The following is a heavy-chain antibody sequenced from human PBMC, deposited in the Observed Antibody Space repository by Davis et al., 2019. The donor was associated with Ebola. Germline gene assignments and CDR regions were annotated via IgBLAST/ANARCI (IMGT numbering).Heavy chain of an antibody. D-gene: IGHD5-18*01. CDR1: GGSISSSSYY. J-gene: IGHJ6*02. CDR3: ARGRTVDTAMVTGFYYGMDV. CDR2: IYYSGST. Sequence: MPSETLSLTCTVSGGSISSSSYYCGWIRQPPGKGLEWIGSIYYSGSTYYNPSLKSRVTISVDTSKNQFSLKLSSVTAADTAVYYCARGRTVDTAMVTGFYYGMDVWGQGTTVTVSS. V-gene: IGHV4-39*01.